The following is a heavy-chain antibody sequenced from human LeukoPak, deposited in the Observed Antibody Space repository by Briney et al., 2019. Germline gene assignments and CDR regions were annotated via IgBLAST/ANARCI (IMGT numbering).Heavy chain of an antibody. D-gene: IGHD1-7*01. V-gene: IGHV1-2*04. CDR3: ARDQGGGELHFDY. CDR1: GYTFTSYA. Sequence: GASVKVSCKASGYTFTSYAMHWVRQAPGQGLEWMGWINPNSGATNYAQTFQGWVTMTRDTSTSTAYMELSKLRSDDTAVYYCARDQGGGELHFDYWGQGTLVTVSS. CDR2: INPNSGAT. J-gene: IGHJ4*02.